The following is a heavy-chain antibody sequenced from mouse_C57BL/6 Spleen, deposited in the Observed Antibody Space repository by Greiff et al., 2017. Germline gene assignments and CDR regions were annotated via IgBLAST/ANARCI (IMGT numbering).Heavy chain of an antibody. Sequence: QVQLQQPGAELVKPGASVTLSCKASGYTFTSYWMQWVKQRPGQGLEWIGEIDPSDSYTNYNQKFKGKATLTVDTSSSTAYMQLSSLTSEDSAVYYCARGRGGYFDYWGQGTTLTVSS. D-gene: IGHD1-1*02. J-gene: IGHJ2*01. CDR3: ARGRGGYFDY. V-gene: IGHV1-50*01. CDR2: IDPSDSYT. CDR1: GYTFTSYW.